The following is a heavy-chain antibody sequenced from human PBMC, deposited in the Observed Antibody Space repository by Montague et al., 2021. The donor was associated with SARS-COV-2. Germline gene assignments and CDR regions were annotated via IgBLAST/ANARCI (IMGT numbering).Heavy chain of an antibody. CDR3: AKGTTGL. CDR1: GFCFSDYS. V-gene: IGHV3-23*03. J-gene: IGHJ4*02. D-gene: IGHD1-1*01. CDR2: ICGGGAYT. Sequence: SLSLSCAASGFCFSDYSMNWVRQAPGKGLEWVSVICGGGAYTNYADSVKGRFTISRDDSKATVFLQMNGLRSDDTAMYYCAKGTTGLCGQGILVSVSS.